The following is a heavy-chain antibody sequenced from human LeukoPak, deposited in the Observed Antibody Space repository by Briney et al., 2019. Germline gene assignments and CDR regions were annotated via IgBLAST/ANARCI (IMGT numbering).Heavy chain of an antibody. D-gene: IGHD3-10*01. V-gene: IGHV3-30*03. J-gene: IGHJ4*02. CDR2: IAYDGSNK. CDR1: GFTFSDYG. Sequence: QPGRSLRLSCAASGFTFSDYGMHWVRQAPGKGLEWVAVIAYDGSNKYYGDSVKGRFTISRDNSENTLYLQMNSLRAEDTAVYYCATDYGSGSYCDSWGQGTLVTVSS. CDR3: ATDYGSGSYCDS.